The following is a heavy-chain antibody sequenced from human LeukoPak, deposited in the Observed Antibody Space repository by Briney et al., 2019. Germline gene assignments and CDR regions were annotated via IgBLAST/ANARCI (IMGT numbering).Heavy chain of an antibody. Sequence: GESLKISCKGSGYSFTSYWIGWVRQMPGKGLEWMGILYPGDSSARYSPSFQGQVTISADKSISTAYLQWSSLKASDTAMYYCARTDRPSVRGPFDYWGQGTLVTVSS. CDR2: LYPGDSSA. CDR1: GYSFTSYW. D-gene: IGHD3-16*01. J-gene: IGHJ4*02. CDR3: ARTDRPSVRGPFDY. V-gene: IGHV5-51*01.